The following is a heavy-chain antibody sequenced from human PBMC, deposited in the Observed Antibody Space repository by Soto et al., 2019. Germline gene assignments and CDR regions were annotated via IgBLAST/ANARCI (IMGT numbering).Heavy chain of an antibody. CDR1: TYTFNNYD. CDR2: INGYNGNT. CDR3: ARDFISGKYFGY. D-gene: IGHD1-26*01. V-gene: IGHV1-18*04. Sequence: ASVKVSFKASTYTFNNYDINWVRQVPGQGLEWMGWINGYNGNTNYAQKFQGRLTMTTDTPTSTAYMEIKSLRPDDTAVYYCARDFISGKYFGYWGQGTPVTVSS. J-gene: IGHJ4*02.